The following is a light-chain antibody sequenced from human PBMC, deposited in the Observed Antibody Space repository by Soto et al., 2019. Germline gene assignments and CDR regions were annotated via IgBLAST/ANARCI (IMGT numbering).Light chain of an antibody. CDR1: SNDVGYYNY. V-gene: IGLV2-8*01. CDR3: SSYAGSRYV. Sequence: QSVLTQPPSASGSPGQSVTISCTGTSNDVGYYNYVSWYQQHPGKAPKLMIYEVSKRPSGVPDRFSGSKSGNTASLTVSGLQAEDEPDYYCSSYAGSRYVFGTGTKVTVL. CDR2: EVS. J-gene: IGLJ1*01.